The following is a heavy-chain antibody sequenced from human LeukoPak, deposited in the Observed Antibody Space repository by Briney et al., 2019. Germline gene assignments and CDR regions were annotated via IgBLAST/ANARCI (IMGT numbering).Heavy chain of an antibody. CDR1: GGSISGYY. CDR2: VHYIGTT. Sequence: SSETLSLTCTVSGGSISGYYWSWVRQPPGKGLGWIGYVHYIGTTKYNPSLKSRVTISVDTSKNQFSLKLNSVTAADTAVYYCAKTLDDGYNPAWGQGALVTVSS. D-gene: IGHD5-24*01. V-gene: IGHV4-59*01. J-gene: IGHJ5*02. CDR3: AKTLDDGYNPA.